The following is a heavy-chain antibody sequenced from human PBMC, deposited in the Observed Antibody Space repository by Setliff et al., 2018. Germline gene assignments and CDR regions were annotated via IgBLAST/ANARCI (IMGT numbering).Heavy chain of an antibody. CDR3: ARGLPYYDILTGYFDY. CDR2: INHSGST. CDR1: GGSFSGYY. V-gene: IGHV4-34*01. Sequence: PSETLSLTCAVYGGSFSGYYWSWIRQPPGKGLEWIGEINHSGSTNYNPSLKSRVTISVDTSKNQFSLKLSSVTAADTAVYYCARGLPYYDILTGYFDYWGQGTLVTVSS. D-gene: IGHD3-9*01. J-gene: IGHJ4*02.